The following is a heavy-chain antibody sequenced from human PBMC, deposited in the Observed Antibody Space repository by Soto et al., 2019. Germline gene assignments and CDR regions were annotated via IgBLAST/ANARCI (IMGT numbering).Heavy chain of an antibody. D-gene: IGHD3-16*01. V-gene: IGHV3-66*01. Sequence: EEQLVGSGGDLVQPGGSLRLSCAASGFTVSNNYMSWVRQAPGKGLEWVSLIYSGGSTYYADSVKGRFTISRDSSKNTLYLQMNSLRAEDTAMYYCAAYSHKGYWGQGTLVTVSS. CDR2: IYSGGST. CDR1: GFTVSNNY. CDR3: AAYSHKGY. J-gene: IGHJ4*02.